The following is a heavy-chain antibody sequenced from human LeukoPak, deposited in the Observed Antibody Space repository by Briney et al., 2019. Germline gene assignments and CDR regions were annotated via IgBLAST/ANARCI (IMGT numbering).Heavy chain of an antibody. Sequence: GGSLRLSCAASGVTFSNYNMNWVRQAPGKGLEWVSYISSSSSTIYYADSVKGRFTISRDNAKNSLYLQMNSLRDEDTAVYYCALRIDHWGQGTLVTVSS. CDR2: ISSSSSTI. V-gene: IGHV3-48*02. CDR3: ALRIDH. J-gene: IGHJ4*02. D-gene: IGHD5/OR15-5a*01. CDR1: GVTFSNYN.